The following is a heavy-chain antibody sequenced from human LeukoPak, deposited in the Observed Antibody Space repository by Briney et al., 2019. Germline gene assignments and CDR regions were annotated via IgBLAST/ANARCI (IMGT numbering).Heavy chain of an antibody. Sequence: PSGTLSLTCAVSGGSISNSNWWSWVRQPPGKGLEWIGEIYHSGSTNYNPSLKSRVTISVDKSKNQFSLKLSSVTAADTAVYYCASVLDILTGYYTIFDYWGQGTLVTVSS. J-gene: IGHJ4*02. D-gene: IGHD3-9*01. CDR3: ASVLDILTGYYTIFDY. CDR1: GGSISNSNW. CDR2: IYHSGST. V-gene: IGHV4-4*02.